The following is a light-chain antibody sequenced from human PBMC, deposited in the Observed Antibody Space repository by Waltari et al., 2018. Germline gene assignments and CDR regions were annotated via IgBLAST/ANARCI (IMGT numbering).Light chain of an antibody. J-gene: IGLJ2*01. V-gene: IGLV2-14*03. CDR1: SRDVGHYNY. CDR2: DVS. Sequence: QSALTQPASVSGSPGQSITISCTGTSRDVGHYNYVSWYQQRPGKAPKRMIYDVSYLPSGISSRFSGSKSGSTASLTIYGLQAEDEADYYCSSFTSASTVGVIFGGGTKLTVL. CDR3: SSFTSASTVGVI.